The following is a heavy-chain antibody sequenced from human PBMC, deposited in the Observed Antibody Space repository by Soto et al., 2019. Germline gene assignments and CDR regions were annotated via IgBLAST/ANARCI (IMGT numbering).Heavy chain of an antibody. V-gene: IGHV3-30*03. D-gene: IGHD6-19*01. Sequence: GGSLRLSCAASGFTFSSYGMHWVRQAPGKGLEWVAVISYDGSNKYYADSVKGRFTISRDNAKNSLYLQMNSLRAEDTAVYYCARVMIAVAEGFDYWGQGTLVTVSS. CDR1: GFTFSSYG. CDR2: ISYDGSNK. J-gene: IGHJ4*02. CDR3: ARVMIAVAEGFDY.